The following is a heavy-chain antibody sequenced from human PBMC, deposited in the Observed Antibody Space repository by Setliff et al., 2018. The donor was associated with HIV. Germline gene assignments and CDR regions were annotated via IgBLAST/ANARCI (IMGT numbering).Heavy chain of an antibody. CDR3: VRDPTLDILTGPYFDY. Sequence: GGSLRLSCAASGFTFSSYAMHWVRQAPGKGLEWVAVISYDGSNKYYADSVKGRFTISRDNSKNTLYLQMNSLRAEDTAVYYCVRDPTLDILTGPYFDYWGQGTLVTVSS. CDR2: ISYDGSNK. J-gene: IGHJ4*02. CDR1: GFTFSSYA. V-gene: IGHV3-30*04. D-gene: IGHD3-9*01.